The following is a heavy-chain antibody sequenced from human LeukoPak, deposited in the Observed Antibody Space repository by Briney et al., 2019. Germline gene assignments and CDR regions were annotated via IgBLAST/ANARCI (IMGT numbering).Heavy chain of an antibody. J-gene: IGHJ4*02. V-gene: IGHV3-33*08. CDR3: ARSGFLQWLAEDY. CDR2: IRYDGSNK. D-gene: IGHD6-19*01. CDR1: GFTFSNYA. Sequence: GGSLRLSCAASGFTFSNYAMTWVRQAPGKGLEWVAFIRYDGSNKYYADSVKGRFTISRDNSKNTLYLQMNSLRAEDTAVYYCARSGFLQWLAEDYWGQGTLVTVSS.